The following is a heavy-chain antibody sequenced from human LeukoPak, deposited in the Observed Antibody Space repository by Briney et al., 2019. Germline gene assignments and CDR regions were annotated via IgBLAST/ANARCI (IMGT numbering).Heavy chain of an antibody. CDR2: ISAYNGNT. CDR1: GYTFTSYG. J-gene: IGHJ5*02. CDR3: ARMMKGAVAGTIWFDP. D-gene: IGHD6-19*01. V-gene: IGHV1-18*01. Sequence: ASVKVSCKASGYTFTSYGISWVRQAPGQGLEWMGWISAYNGNTNYAQKLQGRVTMTTDTSTSTAYMELRSLRSDDTAVYYCARMMKGAVAGTIWFDPWGQGTLVTVSS.